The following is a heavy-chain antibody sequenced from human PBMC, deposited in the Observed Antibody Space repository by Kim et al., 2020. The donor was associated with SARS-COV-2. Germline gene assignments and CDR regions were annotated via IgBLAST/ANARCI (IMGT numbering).Heavy chain of an antibody. J-gene: IGHJ4*02. CDR3: ARSSSGTFDY. V-gene: IGHV6-1*01. D-gene: IGHD3-10*01. Sequence: YNDYAGNRKSRIPINPDTSQNQFSLQLNSVTPEDTAVYYCARSSSGTFDYWGQGTLVTVSS. CDR2: YN.